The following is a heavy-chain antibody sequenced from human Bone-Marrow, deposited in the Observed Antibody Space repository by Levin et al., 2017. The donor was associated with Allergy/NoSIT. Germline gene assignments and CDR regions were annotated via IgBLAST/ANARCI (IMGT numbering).Heavy chain of an antibody. D-gene: IGHD3-22*01. Sequence: SQTLSLTCTVSGGSISSYYWSWIRQPPGKGLEWIGYISYSGNTDYNPSLTSRVTMSVDTSKNQFSLKLTSVTVADTAVYYCARFGEGSTYYYDSSGPHSLYHYYGLDVWGQGTTVTVS. V-gene: IGHV4-59*08. CDR1: GGSISSYY. J-gene: IGHJ6*02. CDR3: ARFGEGSTYYYDSSGPHSLYHYYGLDV. CDR2: ISYSGNT.